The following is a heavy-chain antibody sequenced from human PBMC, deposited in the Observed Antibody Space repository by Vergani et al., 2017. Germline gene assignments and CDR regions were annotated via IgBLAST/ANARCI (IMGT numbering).Heavy chain of an antibody. J-gene: IGHJ4*02. Sequence: EVQLVESGGGLVQPGRSLRLSCAASGFTFDDYAMHWVRQAPGKGLEWVSGISWNSGSIGYADSVKGRFTISRDNAKNSLYLQMNSLRAEDMASYYCAKDSQDSSSWVDYWGQGTLVTVSS. D-gene: IGHD6-13*01. CDR1: GFTFDDYA. V-gene: IGHV3-9*03. CDR2: ISWNSGSI. CDR3: AKDSQDSSSWVDY.